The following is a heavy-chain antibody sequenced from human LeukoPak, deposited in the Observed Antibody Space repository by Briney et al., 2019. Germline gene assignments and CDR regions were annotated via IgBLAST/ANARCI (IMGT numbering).Heavy chain of an antibody. V-gene: IGHV4-39*01. CDR3: ARLGGDLNYCFDY. Sequence: SETLSPTCTVSGGSISSSSYYRGWIRQPPGKGLEWIGSIYYSGSTYYNPSLKSRVTISVDTSKNQFSLKLSSVTAADTAVYYCARLGGDLNYCFDYWGQGTLVTVSS. D-gene: IGHD3-16*01. J-gene: IGHJ4*02. CDR1: GGSISSSSYY. CDR2: IYYSGST.